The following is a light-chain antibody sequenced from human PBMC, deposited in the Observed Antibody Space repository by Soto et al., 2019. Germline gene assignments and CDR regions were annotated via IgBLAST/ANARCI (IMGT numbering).Light chain of an antibody. V-gene: IGLV2-11*01. CDR2: DVK. CDR1: SSDVGGYNY. J-gene: IGLJ1*01. Sequence: QSALTQPRSVSGSPGQSVTLSCTGTSSDVGGYNYVTWYQQYPGKAPKVMIYDVKTRPSGVPDRFSGSKSGNTASLTISGLQAEDEADYYCCSYADDYTFVFGTGTKLTVL. CDR3: CSYADDYTFV.